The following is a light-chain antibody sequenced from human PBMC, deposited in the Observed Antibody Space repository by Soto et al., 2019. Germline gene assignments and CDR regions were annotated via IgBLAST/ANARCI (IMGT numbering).Light chain of an antibody. J-gene: IGKJ5*01. CDR3: QQYNNWPPIN. V-gene: IGKV3D-15*01. CDR2: GAS. CDR1: QSISIN. Sequence: VTLSCRASQSISINLAWYQHKPGQAPRLIIHGASTRAIGVPARFSGSGSGTEFTLTISSLQSEDFAVYYCQQYNNWPPINFGQGTRLE.